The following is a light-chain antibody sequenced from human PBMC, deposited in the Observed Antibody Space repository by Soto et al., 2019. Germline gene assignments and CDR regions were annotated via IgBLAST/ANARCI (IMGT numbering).Light chain of an antibody. CDR2: GAS. CDR1: QSVSNNY. CDR3: QQYGSSGT. J-gene: IGKJ1*01. V-gene: IGKV3-20*01. Sequence: EIVLKQSPGTLSLSPGERATLSCRASQSVSNNYLAWYQQKPGQAPRLLIYGASNRATGIPDRFSGSGSGTDFTRTISRLEPDDFAVYYCQQYGSSGTFGQGTKVEIK.